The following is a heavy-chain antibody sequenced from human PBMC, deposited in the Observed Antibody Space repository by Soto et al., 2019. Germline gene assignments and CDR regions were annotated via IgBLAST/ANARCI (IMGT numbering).Heavy chain of an antibody. D-gene: IGHD3-3*01. J-gene: IGHJ4*02. CDR3: AKEKVASIYDYWKGYYFGFFDY. CDR1: VFTFSSYG. V-gene: IGHV3-30*18. CDR2: ISYDGTNK. Sequence: PVGSLRLSCASSVFTFSSYGMHCVRHSPGKWLEWVAIISYDGTNKDYAGVVKGRFTISRDNSKNTLYLQMNSLRAEDSAVYYCAKEKVASIYDYWKGYYFGFFDYWGQGALVNVSS.